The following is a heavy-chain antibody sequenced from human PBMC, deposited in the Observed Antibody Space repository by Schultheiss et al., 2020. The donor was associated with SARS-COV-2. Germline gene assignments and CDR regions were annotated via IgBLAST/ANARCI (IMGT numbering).Heavy chain of an antibody. CDR2: FDPEDGET. J-gene: IGHJ4*02. D-gene: IGHD5-18*01. V-gene: IGHV1-24*01. Sequence: ASVKVSCKASGYTFTSYGISWVRQAPGKGLEWMGGFDPEDGETIYAQKFQGRVTMTEDTSTDTAYMELSSLRSEDTAVYYCASSDTAMLPLDYWGQGTLVTVSS. CDR1: GYTFTSYG. CDR3: ASSDTAMLPLDY.